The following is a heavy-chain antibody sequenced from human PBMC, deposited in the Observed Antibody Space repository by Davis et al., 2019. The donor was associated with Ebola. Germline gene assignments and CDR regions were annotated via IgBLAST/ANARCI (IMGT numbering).Heavy chain of an antibody. CDR2: ISSSSSYI. D-gene: IGHD7-27*01. V-gene: IGHV3-21*01. Sequence: GESLKISCAASGFTFSSYSMNWVRQAPGKGLEWVSSISSSSSYIYYADSVKGRFTISRDNSKNTLYLQMNSLRAEDTAVYYCARDGPNWGTFDYWGQGTLVTVSS. CDR1: GFTFSSYS. J-gene: IGHJ4*02. CDR3: ARDGPNWGTFDY.